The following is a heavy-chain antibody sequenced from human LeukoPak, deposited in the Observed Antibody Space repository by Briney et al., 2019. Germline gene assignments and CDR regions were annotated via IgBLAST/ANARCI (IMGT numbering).Heavy chain of an antibody. D-gene: IGHD3-22*01. V-gene: IGHV3-33*01. J-gene: IGHJ3*02. CDR3: AREYYYDSSSGAFDI. Sequence: GGSLRLSCAASGFTFSSYGMHWVRQAPGKGLEWVAVIWYDGSNKYYADSVKGRFTISRDNSKNTLYLQMNSLRAEDTAVYYCAREYYYDSSSGAFDIWGQGTMVTVSS. CDR1: GFTFSSYG. CDR2: IWYDGSNK.